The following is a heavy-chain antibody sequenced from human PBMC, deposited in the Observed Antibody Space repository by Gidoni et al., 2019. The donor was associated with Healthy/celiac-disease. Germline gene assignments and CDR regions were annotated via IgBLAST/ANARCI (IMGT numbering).Heavy chain of an antibody. CDR1: GGTFSSYA. J-gene: IGHJ6*02. D-gene: IGHD3-9*01. Sequence: QVQLVQSGAEVKKPGSSVQVSCKDSGGTFSSYAISWLRQAPGQGLEWMGGIIPIFGTANYAQKFQGRVTITADKSTSTAYMELSSLRSEDTAVYYCARDTPRYFDWLLPVFYYYYGMDVWGQGTTVTVSS. CDR2: IIPIFGTA. CDR3: ARDTPRYFDWLLPVFYYYYGMDV. V-gene: IGHV1-69*06.